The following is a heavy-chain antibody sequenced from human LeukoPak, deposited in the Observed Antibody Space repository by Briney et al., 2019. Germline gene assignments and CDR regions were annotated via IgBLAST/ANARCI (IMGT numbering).Heavy chain of an antibody. V-gene: IGHV3-21*01. Sequence: GGSLRLSCAASGFSVSSNYMNWVRQAPGKGLEWVSSIDFTSRYIYNADSVKGRFTTSRDNAKNSLDLQMNGLKVEDTAVYYCATPAAGPGAEYSLYWGQGTLVIVSS. J-gene: IGHJ1*01. CDR3: ATPAAGPGAEYSLY. CDR2: IDFTSRYI. CDR1: GFSVSSNY. D-gene: IGHD6-13*01.